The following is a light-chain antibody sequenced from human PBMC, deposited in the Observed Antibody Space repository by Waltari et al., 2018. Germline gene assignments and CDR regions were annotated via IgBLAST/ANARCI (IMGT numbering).Light chain of an antibody. CDR2: NNS. Sequence: SYVLTQPPSVSVAPGKTARVTCGGHNIGSKRVHWYQQRPGQDPVLVISNNSDRHSGIPGRFSGSNSENTATLTISRVEAGDEADYYCQVWDHSGIDTYVFGAGTKVTVL. J-gene: IGLJ1*01. CDR1: NIGSKR. V-gene: IGLV3-21*04. CDR3: QVWDHSGIDTYV.